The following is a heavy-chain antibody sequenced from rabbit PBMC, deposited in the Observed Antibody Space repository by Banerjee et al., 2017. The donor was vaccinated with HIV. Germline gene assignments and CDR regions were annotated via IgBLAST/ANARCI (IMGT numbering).Heavy chain of an antibody. CDR3: ARDGYGGSSYYATYAFNL. J-gene: IGHJ4*01. CDR2: IDGGVYGNA. V-gene: IGHV1S45*01. CDR1: GFPFSSSYW. D-gene: IGHD8-1*01. Sequence: EESGGDLVQPEGSLTLTCTASGFPFSSSYWICWVRQAPGKGLEWIACIDGGVYGNAYYASWAKGRFTISKTSSTTVTLQGTSLTAADTATYFCARDGYGGSSYYATYAFNLWGPGTLVTVS.